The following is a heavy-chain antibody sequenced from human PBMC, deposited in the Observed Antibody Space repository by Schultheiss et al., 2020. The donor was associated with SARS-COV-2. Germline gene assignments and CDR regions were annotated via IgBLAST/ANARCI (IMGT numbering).Heavy chain of an antibody. CDR3: ARDRPIWTYYYDMDV. Sequence: SCTVSGGSISSGSYYWSWIRQPAGKGLEWIGRIYTSGSTNYNPSLKSRVTISVDTSKNQFSLKLSSVTAADTAVYYCARDRPIWTYYYDMDVWGKGTTVTVS. D-gene: IGHD3/OR15-3a*01. V-gene: IGHV4-61*02. J-gene: IGHJ6*03. CDR2: IYTSGST. CDR1: GGSISSGSYY.